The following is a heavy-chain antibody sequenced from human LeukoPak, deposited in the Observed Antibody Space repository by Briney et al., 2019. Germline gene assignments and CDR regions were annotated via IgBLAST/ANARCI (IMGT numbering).Heavy chain of an antibody. CDR1: GSTFSSYS. V-gene: IGHV3-48*01. CDR2: ISSSSSTI. D-gene: IGHD1-26*01. Sequence: PGGSLRLSCAASGSTFSSYSMNWVRQAPGKGLEWVSYISSSSSTIYYADSVKGRFTISRDNSKNTLYLQMNSLRAEDTAVYYCARGGSYLSAFDIWGQGTMVTVSS. J-gene: IGHJ3*02. CDR3: ARGGSYLSAFDI.